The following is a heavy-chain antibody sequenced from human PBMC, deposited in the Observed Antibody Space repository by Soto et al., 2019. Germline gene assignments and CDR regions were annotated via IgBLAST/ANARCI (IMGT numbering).Heavy chain of an antibody. D-gene: IGHD1-1*01. CDR1: VFSFTHNA. CDR3: AKQMGTWVDTAIDF. CDR2: LIQDGGNI. J-gene: IGHJ4*02. V-gene: IGHV3-23*01. Sequence: GPLTLTGVAPVFSFTHNALPWVRLPPGKGLRGVAALIQDGGNIYYKDSVRGRFTISRDNSKNTLYLQMHSLKAEDTAVYFCAKQMGTWVDTAIDFWGQGTQVTVSS.